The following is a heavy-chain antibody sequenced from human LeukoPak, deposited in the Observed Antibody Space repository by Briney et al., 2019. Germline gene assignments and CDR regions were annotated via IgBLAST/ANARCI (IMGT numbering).Heavy chain of an antibody. CDR3: ARYYFDSSGYYLFDY. V-gene: IGHV4-59*01. D-gene: IGHD3-22*01. CDR1: GGSISSYY. CDR2: ISYSGNT. J-gene: IGHJ4*02. Sequence: SETLSLTCTVSGGSISSYYWSWIRQPPGKGLEWIGYISYSGNTDYNPSLKSRVTISVDTSKNQFSLILNSVTAADTAVYYCARYYFDSSGYYLFDYWGQGTLVTVSS.